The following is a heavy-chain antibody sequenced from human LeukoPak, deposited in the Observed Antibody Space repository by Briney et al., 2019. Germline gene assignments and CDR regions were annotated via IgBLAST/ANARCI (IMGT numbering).Heavy chain of an antibody. J-gene: IGHJ4*02. CDR1: GGSFSGYY. CDR3: ARDARFGELLDY. CDR2: INPSGNT. V-gene: IGHV4-34*01. Sequence: PSETLSLTCAVYGGSFSGYYWSWIRQPPGKGLEWIGEINPSGNTKYNPSLKSRVTISVDTSKNQFSLKLSSVTAADTAMYYCARDARFGELLDYWSQGSLVTVSS. D-gene: IGHD3-10*01.